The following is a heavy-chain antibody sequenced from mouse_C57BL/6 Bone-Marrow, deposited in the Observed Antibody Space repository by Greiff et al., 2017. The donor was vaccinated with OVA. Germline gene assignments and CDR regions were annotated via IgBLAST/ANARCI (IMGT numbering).Heavy chain of an antibody. Sequence: VQLQQSGAELVKPGASVKMYCKASGYTFTSYWITWVKQRPGQGLEWIGDIYPGSGSTNYNEKFKSKATLTVDTSSSTAYMQLSSLTSEDSAVYYCATTGNGSSYYAMDYWGQGTSVTVSS. CDR2: IYPGSGST. D-gene: IGHD1-1*01. CDR1: GYTFTSYW. V-gene: IGHV1-55*01. CDR3: ATTGNGSSYYAMDY. J-gene: IGHJ4*01.